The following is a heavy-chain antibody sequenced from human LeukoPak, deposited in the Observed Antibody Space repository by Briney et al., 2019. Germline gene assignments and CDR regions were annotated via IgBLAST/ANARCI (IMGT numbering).Heavy chain of an antibody. CDR2: ISYDGSNK. CDR3: ARDPGSSWPQMPWGPRGGYFDY. CDR1: GFTFSSYA. J-gene: IGHJ4*02. Sequence: PGGSLRLSCAASGFTFSSYAMHWVRQAPGKGLEWVAVISYDGSNKYYADSVKGRFTISRDNSKNTLYLQMNSLRAEDTAVYYCARDPGSSWPQMPWGPRGGYFDYWGQGTLVTVSS. D-gene: IGHD6-13*01. V-gene: IGHV3-30*04.